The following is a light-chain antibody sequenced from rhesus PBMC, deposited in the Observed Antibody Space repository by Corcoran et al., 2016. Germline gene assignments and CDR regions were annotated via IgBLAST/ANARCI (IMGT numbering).Light chain of an antibody. Sequence: DIQMTQSPSSLSESVGDTVTITCRASQGIRNSLAWYQQKPGKSPKPLIYYASKLLSGVPSRFSGSVSVPDFTLTITSLQPEYFATYYCQQLNSYPLTFGGVTKVQIK. CDR1: QGIRNS. J-gene: IGKJ4*01. CDR2: YAS. CDR3: QQLNSYPLT. V-gene: IGKV1S14*01.